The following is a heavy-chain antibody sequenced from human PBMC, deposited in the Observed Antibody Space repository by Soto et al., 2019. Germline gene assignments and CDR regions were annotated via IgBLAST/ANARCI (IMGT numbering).Heavy chain of an antibody. D-gene: IGHD1-26*01. CDR2: ISYDGSNK. J-gene: IGHJ3*02. V-gene: IGHV3-30*18. Sequence: PGGSLRLSCAASGFTFSSYGMHWVRQAPGKGLEWVAVISYDGSNKYYADSVKGRFTISRDNSKNTLYLQMNSLRAEDTAVYYCAKDREWELLDAFDIWGQGTMVTVSS. CDR3: AKDREWELLDAFDI. CDR1: GFTFSSYG.